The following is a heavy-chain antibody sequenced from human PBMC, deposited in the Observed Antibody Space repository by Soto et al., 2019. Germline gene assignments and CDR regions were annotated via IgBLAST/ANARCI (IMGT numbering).Heavy chain of an antibody. Sequence: PSETLSLTCTVSGGSTNRGGYYWNWIRQHPGKGLEWLGYISYTGSTYYNPSLGSRITISGGTSKNQFSLSLSSVTAADTAVYYCARGGPDIIVPTGRHYYGLDVWGQGTTVTVSS. CDR2: ISYTGST. J-gene: IGHJ6*02. CDR1: GGSTNRGGYY. V-gene: IGHV4-31*03. D-gene: IGHD3-16*02. CDR3: ARGGPDIIVPTGRHYYGLDV.